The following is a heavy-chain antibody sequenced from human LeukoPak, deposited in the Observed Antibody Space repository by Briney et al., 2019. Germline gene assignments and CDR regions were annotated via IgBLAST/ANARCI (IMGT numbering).Heavy chain of an antibody. Sequence: PGGSLRLSCAASGFTFSSYSMNWVRQAPGKGLEWVSYISSSSSTIYYADSVKGRFTISRDNAKNSLYLQMNSLRDEDTAVYYCAREPHGGNRQPKAFDYWGQGTLVTVSS. J-gene: IGHJ4*02. CDR1: GFTFSSYS. CDR3: AREPHGGNRQPKAFDY. V-gene: IGHV3-48*02. D-gene: IGHD4-23*01. CDR2: ISSSSSTI.